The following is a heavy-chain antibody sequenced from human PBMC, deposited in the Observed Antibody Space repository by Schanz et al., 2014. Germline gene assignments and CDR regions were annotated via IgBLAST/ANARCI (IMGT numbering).Heavy chain of an antibody. CDR1: GFTFNSYA. CDR3: ARDRGYCSGGSCLTFDY. V-gene: IGHV3-23*04. Sequence: VQLVESGGGLVKPGGSLRLSCAASGFTFNSYAMTWVRQAPGKGLEWVSAISGSGGSTYYADSVKGRFTISRDNSKNTLYLQMNSLRAEDTAVYYCARDRGYCSGGSCLTFDYWGQGTLVTVSS. J-gene: IGHJ4*02. CDR2: ISGSGGST. D-gene: IGHD2-15*01.